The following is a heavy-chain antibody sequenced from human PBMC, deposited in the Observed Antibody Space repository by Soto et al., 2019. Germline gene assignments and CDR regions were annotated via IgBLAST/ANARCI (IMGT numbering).Heavy chain of an antibody. J-gene: IGHJ4*02. D-gene: IGHD3-10*01. CDR3: AGGGHAGAGIYYMGD. CDR1: GFSFNTYW. Sequence: EVQLVESGGGLVQSGGSLRLSCTASGFSFNTYWMHWVRQAPGKGLVWISRIKGDGSITNYADSVRGRFTISRDNAKNTLYLQVNIVRDADTAVYYCAGGGHAGAGIYYMGDWGQGTLVTVSS. CDR2: IKGDGSIT. V-gene: IGHV3-74*01.